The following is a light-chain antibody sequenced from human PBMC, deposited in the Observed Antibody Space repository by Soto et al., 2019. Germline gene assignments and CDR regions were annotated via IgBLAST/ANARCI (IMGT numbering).Light chain of an antibody. CDR2: EVS. J-gene: IGLJ1*01. CDR3: CSYAGSSTYV. Sequence: QSALTHPASVSGSPGQPTTISCTGTSSDVGSYNLVSWYQQHPGKAPKLMIYEVSKRPSGVSNRFSGSKSGNTASLTISGLQAEDEADYYCCSYAGSSTYVFGTGTKVTVL. V-gene: IGLV2-23*02. CDR1: SSDVGSYNL.